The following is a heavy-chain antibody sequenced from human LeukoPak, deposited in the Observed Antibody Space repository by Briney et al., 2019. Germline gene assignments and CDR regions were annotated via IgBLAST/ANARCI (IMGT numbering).Heavy chain of an antibody. J-gene: IGHJ4*02. CDR2: IIIIFGTA. D-gene: IGHD3-10*01. CDR1: VVTFSSYT. CDR3: ASLWRNYASGSYFQHYY. V-gene: IGHV1-69*13. Sequence: SVKVSCKASVVTFSSYTISWVRQAPGQGLEWMGGIIIIFGTANYAQTLKGRVTITSDESTSTAYMELSSLRSEDTAVYYCASLWRNYASGSYFQHYYWGQGTLVSV.